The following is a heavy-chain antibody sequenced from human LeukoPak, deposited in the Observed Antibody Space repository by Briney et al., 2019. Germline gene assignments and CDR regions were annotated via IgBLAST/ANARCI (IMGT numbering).Heavy chain of an antibody. CDR1: GGSISSHY. J-gene: IGHJ4*02. V-gene: IGHV4-59*11. D-gene: IGHD7-27*01. CDR2: IYYSGTT. Sequence: SETLSLTCTVSGGSISSHYWSWFRQTPGERPEWIAYIYYSGTTNCNPSLKSRVTISIDSSKNQFSLKLSSVTAADTAIYYCARESRDWGSFDYWGQGTLVTVSS. CDR3: ARESRDWGSFDY.